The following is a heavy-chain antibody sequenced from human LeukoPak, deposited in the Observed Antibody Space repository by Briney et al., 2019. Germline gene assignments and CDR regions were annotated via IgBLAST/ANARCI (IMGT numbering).Heavy chain of an antibody. CDR3: ARRIVVAPAAIWFDP. V-gene: IGHV4-59*08. J-gene: IGHJ5*02. CDR1: GASMSDNY. CDR2: IHYTGSN. D-gene: IGHD2-2*01. Sequence: ASETLSLTCTVSGASMSDNYWTWIRQPPGKGLEWIGYIHYTGSNNYNPSLRSRVTMSVDTSKNQLSLKLTSVTAADTAVYYCARRIVVAPAAIWFDPWGPGNPGHRLL.